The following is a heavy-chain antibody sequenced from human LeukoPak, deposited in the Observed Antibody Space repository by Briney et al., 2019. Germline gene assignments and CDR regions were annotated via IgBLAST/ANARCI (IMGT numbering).Heavy chain of an antibody. CDR1: GGSISSSSYY. CDR2: IYYSGST. V-gene: IGHV4-39*07. CDR3: ARDVWGVAAAGKGARYYYYYYMDV. Sequence: SETLSLTCTVSGGSISSSSYYWGWIRQPPGKGLEWIGSIYYSGSTYYNPSLKSRVTISVDTSKNQFSLKLSSVTAADTAVYYCARDVWGVAAAGKGARYYYYYYMDVWGKGTTVTISS. D-gene: IGHD6-13*01. J-gene: IGHJ6*03.